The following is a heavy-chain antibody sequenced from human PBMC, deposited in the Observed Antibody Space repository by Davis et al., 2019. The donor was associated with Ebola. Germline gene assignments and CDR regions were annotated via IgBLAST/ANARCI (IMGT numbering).Heavy chain of an antibody. CDR2: INPNSGGT. J-gene: IGHJ6*02. Sequence: ASVKSCKASGYTFTGYYMHWVRQAPGQGLEWMGWINPNSGGTNYAQKFQGWVTMTRDTSISTAYMELSSLRSEDTAVYYCARGYCSGGSCYLYYYGMDVWGQGTTVTVSS. CDR3: ARGYCSGGSCYLYYYGMDV. D-gene: IGHD2-15*01. CDR1: GYTFTGYY. V-gene: IGHV1-2*04.